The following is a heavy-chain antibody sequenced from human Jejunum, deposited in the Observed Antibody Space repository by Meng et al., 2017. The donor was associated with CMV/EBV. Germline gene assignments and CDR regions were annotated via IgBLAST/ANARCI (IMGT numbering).Heavy chain of an antibody. D-gene: IGHD6-13*01. J-gene: IGHJ4*02. CDR2: IYPGASET. CDR1: GSTFTNYC. CDR3: ARYSASWFGLGY. Sequence: CRVSGSTFTNYCIGLVRQLPGKGLEWMGIIYPGASETRYSPSFQGQVTISADKSISTAYLQWSSLKASDTAMYYCARYSASWFGLGYWGQGTLVTVSS. V-gene: IGHV5-51*01.